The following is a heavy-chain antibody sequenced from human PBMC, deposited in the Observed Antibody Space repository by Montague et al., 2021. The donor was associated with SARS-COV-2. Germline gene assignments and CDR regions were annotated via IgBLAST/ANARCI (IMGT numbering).Heavy chain of an antibody. D-gene: IGHD2-15*01. CDR1: GGSISSYY. Sequence: SETLSLTCTVSGGSISSYYWSWIRQPPGRGLQWIGYIYYSGRTNYNPSLTSRVTMSVDTSKNQFSLKVNSVTAADTAVCYCARHYSATLPAVYWGQGTLVTVSS. J-gene: IGHJ4*02. V-gene: IGHV4-59*08. CDR2: IYYSGRT. CDR3: ARHYSATLPAVY.